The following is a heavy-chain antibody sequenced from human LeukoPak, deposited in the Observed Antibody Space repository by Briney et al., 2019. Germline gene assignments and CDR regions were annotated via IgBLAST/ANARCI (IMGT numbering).Heavy chain of an antibody. D-gene: IGHD3-10*01. CDR3: ARGDYYGLGKHYMDV. J-gene: IGHJ6*03. CDR2: ISWDGGST. V-gene: IGHV3-43D*03. CDR1: AFTFHDYA. Sequence: GGSLRLSCAASAFTFHDYAMHWVRQPPGKGLEWVSFISWDGGSTYYADSVKGRFTISRDNYKNSLFLQLNSLRAEDTALYYCARGDYYGLGKHYMDVWGKGTTVTVSS.